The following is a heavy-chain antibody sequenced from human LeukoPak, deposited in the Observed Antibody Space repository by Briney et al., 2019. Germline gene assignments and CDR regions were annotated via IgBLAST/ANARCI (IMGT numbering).Heavy chain of an antibody. V-gene: IGHV3-30*04. J-gene: IGHJ4*02. Sequence: GGSLRLSCAASRFIFSNYAMHWVRQAPGKGLDWVAVISYHGRDQFYADSVKGRFTISRDSSKDTQYLQMNSLRTEDTAVYYCVRQDCSGGSCYLDYWGQGTLVTVSS. CDR1: RFIFSNYA. CDR2: ISYHGRDQ. CDR3: VRQDCSGGSCYLDY. D-gene: IGHD2-15*01.